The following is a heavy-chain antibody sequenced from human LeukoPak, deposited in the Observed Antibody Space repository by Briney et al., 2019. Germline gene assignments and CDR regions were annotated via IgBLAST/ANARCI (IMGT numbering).Heavy chain of an antibody. D-gene: IGHD2-15*01. CDR2: IYYSGST. J-gene: IGHJ3*02. CDR3: ARGGSAGFDI. CDR1: GGSISSYY. V-gene: IGHV4-59*08. Sequence: SETLSLTCTVSGGSISSYYWSWIRQPPGKGLEWIGYIYYSGSTNYNPSLKSRITISVDTSKNQFSLKLSSVTAADTAVYYCARGGSAGFDIWGQGTMVTVSS.